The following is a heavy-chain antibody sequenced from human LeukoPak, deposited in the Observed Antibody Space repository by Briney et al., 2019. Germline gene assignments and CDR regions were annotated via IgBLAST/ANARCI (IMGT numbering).Heavy chain of an antibody. J-gene: IGHJ3*02. CDR1: GASIRSGDYY. CDR2: IYDSGST. CDR3: ARDCSGGSCYGAFDI. V-gene: IGHV4-30-4*01. Sequence: SQTLSLTCTVSGASIRSGDYYWGWIRQPPGKGLEWIGYIYDSGSTYYNPSLKSRITISVDTSENRFSLKLSSVTATDTAVYYCARDCSGGSCYGAFDIWGQGTMVTVSS. D-gene: IGHD2-15*01.